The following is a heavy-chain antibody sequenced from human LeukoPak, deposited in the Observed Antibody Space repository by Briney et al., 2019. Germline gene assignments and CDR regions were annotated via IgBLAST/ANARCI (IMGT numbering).Heavy chain of an antibody. CDR3: SRESGAFSPFGH. CDR1: GGSISSTNW. Sequence: PSGTLSLTCGVSGGSISSTNWWSWVRQPPGQGLEWIGEISLSGRTNYNPSLKSRVTMSLDESKNQVSLNLASVTAADTAVYYCSRESGAFSPFGHWGQGTLVTATS. D-gene: IGHD1-26*01. J-gene: IGHJ4*02. V-gene: IGHV4-4*02. CDR2: ISLSGRT.